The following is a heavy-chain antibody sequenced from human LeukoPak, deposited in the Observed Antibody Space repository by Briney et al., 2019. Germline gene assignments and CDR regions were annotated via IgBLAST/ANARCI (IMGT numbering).Heavy chain of an antibody. CDR3: ARDLSSVGGWFDP. Sequence: PGGFLRLSCAASGFTVSTNYMSWVRQAPGKGLEWVSVIYSGGSTYYADSVKGRFTISRDNSKNTVYLQMNSLRAEDTAVYYCARDLSSVGGWFDPWGQGTLVTVSS. V-gene: IGHV3-53*01. CDR1: GFTVSTNY. CDR2: IYSGGST. D-gene: IGHD3-16*01. J-gene: IGHJ5*02.